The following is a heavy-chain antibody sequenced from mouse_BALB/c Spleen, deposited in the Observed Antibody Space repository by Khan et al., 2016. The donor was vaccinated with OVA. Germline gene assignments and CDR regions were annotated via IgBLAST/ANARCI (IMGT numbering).Heavy chain of an antibody. Sequence: DVKLVESGGGLVQPGGSRKLFCAASGFTFSSYGMHWVRQAPEKGLEWVAYISGDSSTIYYADTVKGRFTISRDNPKNTLFLQMTSLMSEDTAMYYCATSYYYGYYFDYWGPGTTLTVSS. D-gene: IGHD1-1*01. J-gene: IGHJ2*01. CDR3: ATSYYYGYYFDY. V-gene: IGHV5-17*02. CDR2: ISGDSSTI. CDR1: GFTFSSYG.